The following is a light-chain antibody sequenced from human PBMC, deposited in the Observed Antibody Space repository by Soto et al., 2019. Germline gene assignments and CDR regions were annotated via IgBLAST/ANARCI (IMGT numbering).Light chain of an antibody. CDR2: LTS. J-gene: IGKJ2*01. V-gene: IGKV1-39*01. Sequence: DIQMTQSPSSLSASVGDRVTITCRASRSIGNYLNWYQQKPESAPKLLIYLTSSLQSGVPSRFSGSGSGTDFTLTISSLQPEDCATYYCQQSYSTPSSFGQGTKLESK. CDR3: QQSYSTPSS. CDR1: RSIGNY.